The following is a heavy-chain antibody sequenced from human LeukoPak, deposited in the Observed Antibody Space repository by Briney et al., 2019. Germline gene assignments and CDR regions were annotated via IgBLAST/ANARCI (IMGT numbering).Heavy chain of an antibody. J-gene: IGHJ4*02. CDR2: ISGSGGST. V-gene: IGHV3-23*01. Sequence: GGSVRLSCAASGFXFSSYAMSWVRQAPGKGLEWVSVISGSGGSTYYADSVKGRFTISRDNSKNTLYLQMNSLRAEDTAVYYCAKHRMVRGVIIDYYFDYWGQGTLVTVSS. D-gene: IGHD3-10*01. CDR3: AKHRMVRGVIIDYYFDY. CDR1: GFXFSSYA.